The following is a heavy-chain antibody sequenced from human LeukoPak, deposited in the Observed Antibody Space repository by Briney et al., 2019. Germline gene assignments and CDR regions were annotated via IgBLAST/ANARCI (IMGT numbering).Heavy chain of an antibody. D-gene: IGHD3-10*01. CDR1: GFTFSSYA. Sequence: PGGSLRLSCSASGFTFSSYAMHWVRQAPGKGLEYVSAISSNGGSTYYADSVKGRFTISRDNSKNTLNLQMSSLRAEDTAVYYCVRSLRGVIFYFDYWXQGTLVTVSS. J-gene: IGHJ4*02. CDR2: ISSNGGST. CDR3: VRSLRGVIFYFDY. V-gene: IGHV3-64D*06.